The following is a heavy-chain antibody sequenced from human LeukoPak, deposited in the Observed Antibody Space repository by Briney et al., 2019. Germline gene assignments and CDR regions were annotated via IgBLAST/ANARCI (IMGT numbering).Heavy chain of an antibody. V-gene: IGHV1-2*02. CDR2: INPNSGGT. CDR3: ARGGKAVAGDWFDP. Sequence: GASVKVSCKASGYTFTGYYMHWVRQAPGQGLEWMGWINPNSGGTNYAQKFQGRVTMTRDTSISTAYMELSRLRSDDTAAYYCARGGKAVAGDWFDPWGQGTLVTVSS. CDR1: GYTFTGYY. J-gene: IGHJ5*02. D-gene: IGHD6-19*01.